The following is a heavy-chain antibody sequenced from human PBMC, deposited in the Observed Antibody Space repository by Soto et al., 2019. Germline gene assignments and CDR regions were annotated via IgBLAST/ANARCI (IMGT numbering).Heavy chain of an antibody. CDR2: IIPILGIA. D-gene: IGHD3-9*01. CDR1: GGTFSSYT. Sequence: QVQLVQSGAEVKKPGSSVKVSCKASGGTFSSYTISWVRQAPGQGLEWMGRIIPILGIANYAQKFQGRVTITADKSTSTAYMELSSLRSEDTAVYYCARPLRYFDWFTRKKTYGMDVWGQGTTVTVSS. V-gene: IGHV1-69*02. J-gene: IGHJ6*02. CDR3: ARPLRYFDWFTRKKTYGMDV.